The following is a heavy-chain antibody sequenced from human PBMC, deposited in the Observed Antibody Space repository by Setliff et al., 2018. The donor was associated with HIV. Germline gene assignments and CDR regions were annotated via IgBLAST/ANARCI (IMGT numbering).Heavy chain of an antibody. V-gene: IGHV3-48*01. D-gene: IGHD6-19*01. CDR1: GFTFSSYS. CDR2: ISSSSSTI. J-gene: IGHJ3*02. Sequence: PGGSLRLSCAASGFTFSSYSMNWVRQAPGKGLEWVSYISSSSSTIYYADSVKGRFTISRDNAKNSLYLQMNSLRAEDTAVYYCARPVYGSEQWLPDAFDICGQGTMVTVSS. CDR3: ARPVYGSEQWLPDAFDI.